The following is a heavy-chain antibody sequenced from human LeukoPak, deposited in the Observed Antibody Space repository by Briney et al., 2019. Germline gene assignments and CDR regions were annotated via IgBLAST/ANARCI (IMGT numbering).Heavy chain of an antibody. CDR1: GFTFSSYA. Sequence: GGSLRLSCAASGFTFSSYAMSWVRQAPGKGLEWVSAISGSGGSTYYADSVKGRFTISRDNSKNTLYLQMNSLRAEDTAVYYCAEPKQQLVGYFDYWGQGTLVTVSS. CDR3: AEPKQQLVGYFDY. J-gene: IGHJ4*02. CDR2: ISGSGGST. V-gene: IGHV3-23*01. D-gene: IGHD6-13*01.